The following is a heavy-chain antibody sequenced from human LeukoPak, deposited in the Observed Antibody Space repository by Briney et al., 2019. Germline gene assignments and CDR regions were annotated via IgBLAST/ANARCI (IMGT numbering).Heavy chain of an antibody. CDR2: ISSSSSSYI. Sequence: GGSLRLSCAASGFTFSSYSMNWVRQAPGKGLEWVSSISSSSSSYIYYADSVKGRFTISRDNAKNTLYLQMNSLRAEDTAVYYCAKEDSGWHFDYWGQGTLVTVSS. J-gene: IGHJ4*02. CDR1: GFTFSSYS. D-gene: IGHD6-19*01. CDR3: AKEDSGWHFDY. V-gene: IGHV3-21*04.